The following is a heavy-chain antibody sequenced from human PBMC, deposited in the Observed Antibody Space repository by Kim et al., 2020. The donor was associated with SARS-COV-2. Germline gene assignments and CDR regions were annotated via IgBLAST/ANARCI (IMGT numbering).Heavy chain of an antibody. Sequence: NPSFQGHVTSSADKSISTAYLQWSSLKASDTAMYYCARQYDIAAAVSFDYWGQGTLVTVSS. CDR3: ARQYDIAAAVSFDY. J-gene: IGHJ4*02. D-gene: IGHD6-13*01. V-gene: IGHV5-10-1*01.